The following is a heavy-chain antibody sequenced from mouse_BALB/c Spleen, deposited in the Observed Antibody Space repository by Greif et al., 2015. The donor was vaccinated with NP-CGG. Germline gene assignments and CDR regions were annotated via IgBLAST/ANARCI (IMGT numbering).Heavy chain of an antibody. CDR1: GYTFTSYW. CDR2: IYPGSGST. D-gene: IGHD6-1*01. CDR3: TRAGLFAY. Sequence: LQQSGSELVRPGASVKLSCKASGYTFTSYWMHWVKQRPGQGLEWIGNIYPGSGSTNYDEKFKSKATLTVDTSSSTAYMQLSSLTSEDSAVYYCTRAGLFAYWGQGTLVTVSA. V-gene: IGHV1S22*01. J-gene: IGHJ3*01.